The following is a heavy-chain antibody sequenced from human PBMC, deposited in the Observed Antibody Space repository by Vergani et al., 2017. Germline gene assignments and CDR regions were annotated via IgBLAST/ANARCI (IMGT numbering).Heavy chain of an antibody. V-gene: IGHV3-30*02. CDR1: GFTLSNYD. CDR2: IQFDGSNQ. CDR3: AKHFRGWGIDY. Sequence: VQLVESGGGLVQPGGSLRLSCATSGFTLSNYDMQWIRQGPGKGLEFVAFIQFDGSNQYYADSVKGRFTLSRDFSKNTLYLQMNSLRTDDTATYYCAKHFRGWGIDYWGQGPQVIVSS. D-gene: IGHD3-16*01. J-gene: IGHJ4*02.